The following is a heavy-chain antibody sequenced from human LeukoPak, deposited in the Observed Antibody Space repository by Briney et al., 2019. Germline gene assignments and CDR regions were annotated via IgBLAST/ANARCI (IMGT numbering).Heavy chain of an antibody. CDR2: IFHSGST. Sequence: PSETLSLTCAVSGYSISSGYYWAWIRQSPGKGLEWIGSIFHSGSTYDNPSLMSRVSTSVDASKNHFSLTLTSVTAADTAVYHCARHMTTDMLDAFDIWGQGTMVIISS. CDR1: GYSISSGYY. V-gene: IGHV4-38-2*01. J-gene: IGHJ3*02. D-gene: IGHD3-10*02. CDR3: ARHMTTDMLDAFDI.